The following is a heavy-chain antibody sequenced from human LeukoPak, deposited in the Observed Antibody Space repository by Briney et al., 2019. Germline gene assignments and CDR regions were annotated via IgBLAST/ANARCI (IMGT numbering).Heavy chain of an antibody. D-gene: IGHD2-15*01. CDR1: GFTFRDAW. Sequence: GGSLRLSCAASGFTFRDAWMTWVRQAPGKGLEWVANIKEDGSEKYYVDSVKCRFTISRDNAKNSVYLQMNSLRAEDTAVCYCAGRIFDIWGQGTMVTVSS. V-gene: IGHV3-7*01. CDR2: IKEDGSEK. CDR3: AGRIFDI. J-gene: IGHJ3*02.